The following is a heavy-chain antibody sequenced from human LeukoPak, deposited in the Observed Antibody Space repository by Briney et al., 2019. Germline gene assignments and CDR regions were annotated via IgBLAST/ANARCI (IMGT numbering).Heavy chain of an antibody. CDR2: IHPNNGAT. V-gene: IGHV1-2*02. D-gene: IGHD3-10*01. Sequence: ASVKVSCKASGYTFTGSGWYLYWLRQAPGQGLECVGWIHPNNGATLYAQKFQGRVAMTTDTSISTAYMELSKLRPDDTAMYYCARDGPAQMVDFDYWGQGTLVTVSS. CDR3: ARDGPAQMVDFDY. J-gene: IGHJ4*02. CDR1: GYTFTGSGWY.